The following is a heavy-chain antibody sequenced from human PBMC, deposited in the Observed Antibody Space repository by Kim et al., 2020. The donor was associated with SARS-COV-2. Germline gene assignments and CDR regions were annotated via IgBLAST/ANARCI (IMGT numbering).Heavy chain of an antibody. CDR3: ARDGTTYGMDV. V-gene: IGHV4-30-2*05. Sequence: PSLKSRATISIDTSKKQFSLKLSSVTAADTAVYYCARDGTTYGMDVWGQGTTVTVSS. J-gene: IGHJ6*02. D-gene: IGHD1-7*01.